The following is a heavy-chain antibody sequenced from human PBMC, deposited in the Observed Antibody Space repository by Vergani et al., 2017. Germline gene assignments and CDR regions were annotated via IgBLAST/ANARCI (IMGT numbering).Heavy chain of an antibody. CDR3: AGDGCSGDCFWGSIDY. V-gene: IGHV1-2*02. CDR2: INPRSGGT. D-gene: IGHD2-21*02. Sequence: QVQLVQSGAEVKKPGASVKVSCKTSGYTFTGYYMHWVRQAPGQGLGWMGWINPRSGGTNYAQKFQGRVTMTRDTSISTDYMELSGLRSDDTAVYYCAGDGCSGDCFWGSIDYWGQGTLVTVSS. J-gene: IGHJ4*02. CDR1: GYTFTGYY.